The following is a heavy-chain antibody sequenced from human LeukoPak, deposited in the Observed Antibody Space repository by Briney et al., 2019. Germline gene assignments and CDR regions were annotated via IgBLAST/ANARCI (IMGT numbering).Heavy chain of an antibody. D-gene: IGHD4-17*01. CDR3: ARDYGEGGYYFDY. CDR2: ISSDGSST. J-gene: IGHJ4*02. V-gene: IGHV3-74*01. CDR1: GFTFSTYW. Sequence: GGSLRLSCAASGFTFSTYWMHWVRQAPGKGLVWLPRISSDGSSTNYADSVKGRFTISRDNAKNTLYLQMNSLRAEDTAVYYCARDYGEGGYYFDYWGQGTLVTVSS.